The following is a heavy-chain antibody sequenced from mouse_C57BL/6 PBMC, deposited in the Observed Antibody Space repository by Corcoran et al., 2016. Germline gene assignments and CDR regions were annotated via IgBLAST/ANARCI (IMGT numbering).Heavy chain of an antibody. CDR2: IYPGSGNT. J-gene: IGHJ1*03. Sequence: QVQLKQSGAELVRPGASVKLSCKASGYTFTDYYINWVKQRPGQGLEWIARIYPGSGNTYYNEKFKGKATLTAEKSSSTAYMQLSSLTSEDSAVYFCARSSWDWYFDVWGTGTTVTVSS. V-gene: IGHV1-76*01. CDR1: GYTFTDYY. D-gene: IGHD1-2*01. CDR3: ARSSWDWYFDV.